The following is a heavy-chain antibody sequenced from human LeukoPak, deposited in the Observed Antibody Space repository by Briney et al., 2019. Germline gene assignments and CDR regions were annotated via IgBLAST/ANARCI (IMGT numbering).Heavy chain of an antibody. CDR1: GGTFSSYA. D-gene: IGHD5-24*01. CDR2: SIPIFGTA. Sequence: ASVKVSCKASGGTFSSYAISWVRQAPGQGLEWMGGSIPIFGTANYAQKFQGRVTITADKSTSTAYMELSSLRSEDTAVYYCARQQLVDSGGTYYYYYMDVWGKGTTVTVSS. CDR3: ARQQLVDSGGTYYYYYMDV. J-gene: IGHJ6*03. V-gene: IGHV1-69*06.